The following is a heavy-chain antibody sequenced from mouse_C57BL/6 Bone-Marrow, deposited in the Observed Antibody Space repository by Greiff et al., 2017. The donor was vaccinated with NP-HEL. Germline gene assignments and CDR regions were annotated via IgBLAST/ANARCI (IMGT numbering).Heavy chain of an antibody. Sequence: EVQLQQSGPELVKPGASVKISCKASGYSFTGYYMHWVKQSSEKSLEWIGEINPSTGGTSYHQKFKGKATLTVDKSSNTAYMQLKILTSEDSAVYYCARGRYYYGTYCDYWGQGTTLTVSS. D-gene: IGHD1-1*01. CDR1: GYSFTGYY. CDR2: INPSTGGT. CDR3: ARGRYYYGTYCDY. V-gene: IGHV1-43*01. J-gene: IGHJ2*01.